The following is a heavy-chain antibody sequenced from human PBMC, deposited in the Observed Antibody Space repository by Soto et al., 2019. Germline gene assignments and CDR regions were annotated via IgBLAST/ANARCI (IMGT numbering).Heavy chain of an antibody. CDR1: GLTVGSYS. V-gene: IGHV3-23*01. J-gene: IGHJ4*02. CDR2: ISGSGGNT. Sequence: XESLSLACAASGLTVGSYSTSWVRPAPGKGLEWVSDISGSGGNTYYADSVKGRFTISRDKSKETLYLQMNSLRAEDTAVYYCAKDRNYYDSSGYNAYFDHWGQGTLVTRLL. D-gene: IGHD3-22*01. CDR3: AKDRNYYDSSGYNAYFDH.